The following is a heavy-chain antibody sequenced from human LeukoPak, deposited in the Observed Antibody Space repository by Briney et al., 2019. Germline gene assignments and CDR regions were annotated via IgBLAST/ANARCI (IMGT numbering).Heavy chain of an antibody. Sequence: PSETLSLTCAVYGGSFSGYYWSWIRQPPGKGLEWIGEINHSGSTNYNPSLKSRVTISVDTSKNQFSLKLSSVTAADTAVYYCARHLFQIGLDWFDPWGQGTLVTVSS. CDR1: GGSFSGYY. J-gene: IGHJ5*02. V-gene: IGHV4-34*01. CDR3: ARHLFQIGLDWFDP. CDR2: INHSGST. D-gene: IGHD6-19*01.